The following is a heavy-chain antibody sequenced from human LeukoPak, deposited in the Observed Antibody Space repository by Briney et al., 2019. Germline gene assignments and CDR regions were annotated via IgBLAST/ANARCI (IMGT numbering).Heavy chain of an antibody. J-gene: IGHJ4*02. D-gene: IGHD3-10*01. CDR1: GFTCDDYA. V-gene: IGHV3-9*01. Sequence: GRSLRLSCAASGFTCDDYAMHWVRQAPGKGLEWVSGISWNSGSIGYADSVKGRFTISRDNAKNSLYLQMNSLRAEDTALYYCAKGYYYGSGSWGQGTLVTVSS. CDR3: AKGYYYGSGS. CDR2: ISWNSGSI.